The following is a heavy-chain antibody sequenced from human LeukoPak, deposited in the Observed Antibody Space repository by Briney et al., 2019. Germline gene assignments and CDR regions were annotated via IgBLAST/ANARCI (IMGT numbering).Heavy chain of an antibody. CDR3: ARSNSGYDY. D-gene: IGHD5-12*01. V-gene: IGHV1-8*01. J-gene: IGHJ4*02. CDR1: GYTFTSFD. Sequence: GASVKVSCKASGYTFTSFDINWVRQATGQGLEWMRWMNPNSGNTGYAQKFQGRVTMTRDTSISTAYMELSSLKSEDTAVYYCARSNSGYDYWGQGTLVTVSS. CDR2: MNPNSGNT.